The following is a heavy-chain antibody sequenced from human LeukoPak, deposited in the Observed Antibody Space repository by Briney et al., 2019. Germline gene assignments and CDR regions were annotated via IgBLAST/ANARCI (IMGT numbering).Heavy chain of an antibody. CDR2: TYYRSKWST. V-gene: IGHV6-1*01. CDR1: GDSVSSNSAA. D-gene: IGHD3-10*01. CDR3: ARAKDEYGSRCSSFDY. J-gene: IGHJ4*02. Sequence: SQTLSLTCAISGDSVSSNSAAWNWIRQSPSRGLECLGRTYYRSKWSTDYAVSVKSRIIINPDTSKNQFSLQLNSVTPEDTAVYYCARAKDEYGSRCSSFDYWGQGILVTVSS.